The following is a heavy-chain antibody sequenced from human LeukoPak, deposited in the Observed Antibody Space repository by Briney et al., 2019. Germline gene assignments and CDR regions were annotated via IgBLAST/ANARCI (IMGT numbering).Heavy chain of an antibody. V-gene: IGHV1-69*01. D-gene: IGHD3-9*01. J-gene: IGHJ5*02. CDR3: ARDPRPTYDILTGYNWFDP. CDR1: GGTFSSYA. Sequence: ASVKVSCKASGGTFSSYAISWVRQAPGQGLEWMGGINPIFGTANYAQKFQGRVTITADESTSTAYMELSSLRSEDTAVYYCARDPRPTYDILTGYNWFDPWGQGTLVTVSS. CDR2: INPIFGTA.